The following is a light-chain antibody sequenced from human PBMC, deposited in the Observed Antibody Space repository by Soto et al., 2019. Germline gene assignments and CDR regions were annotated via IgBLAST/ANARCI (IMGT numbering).Light chain of an antibody. J-gene: IGLJ3*02. V-gene: IGLV8-61*01. CDR2: STN. Sequence: QTVVTQEPSFSVSPGRTVTLTCGLRSVSVSTSYYPSWYQQTPGQATRTLIYSTNTRSSGVPDRFSGSILGNKAALTITGAQADDDSDYYCVLYMGSGISVFGGGTKDTVL. CDR1: SVSVSTSYY. CDR3: VLYMGSGISV.